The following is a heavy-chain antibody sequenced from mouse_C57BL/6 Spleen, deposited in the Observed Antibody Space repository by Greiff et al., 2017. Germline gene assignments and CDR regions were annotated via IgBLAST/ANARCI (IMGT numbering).Heavy chain of an antibody. Sequence: QVQLQQSGAELVRPGASVKLSCKASGYTFTDYYINWVKQRPGQGLEWIARIYPGSGNTYYNEKFKGKATLTAEKSSSTAYMQLSSLTSEDSAVSFCARSGVYDYDWYFDVWGTGTTVTVSS. CDR2: IYPGSGNT. CDR1: GYTFTDYY. V-gene: IGHV1-76*01. CDR3: ARSGVYDYDWYFDV. D-gene: IGHD2-4*01. J-gene: IGHJ1*03.